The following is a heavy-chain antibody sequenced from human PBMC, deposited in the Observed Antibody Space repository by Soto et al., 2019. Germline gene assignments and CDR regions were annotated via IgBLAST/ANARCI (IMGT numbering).Heavy chain of an antibody. CDR2: TYYRSKWYN. Sequence: PSQTLSLTCAISGDSVSNNSTAWNWIRQSPSRGLEWLGRTYYRSKWYNDYAVSVKSRVIINPDTSKNQFSLQLNSVTPEDTAVYYCARERYGDYGRGTFDIWGQGTMVT. CDR1: GDSVSNNSTA. D-gene: IGHD4-17*01. J-gene: IGHJ3*02. V-gene: IGHV6-1*01. CDR3: ARERYGDYGRGTFDI.